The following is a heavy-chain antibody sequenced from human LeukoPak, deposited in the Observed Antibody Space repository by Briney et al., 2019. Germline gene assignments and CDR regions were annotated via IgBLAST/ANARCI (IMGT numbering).Heavy chain of an antibody. J-gene: IGHJ4*02. CDR1: GGSISSGDYY. V-gene: IGHV4-30-4*01. D-gene: IGHD2-8*01. CDR2: IYYSGST. CDR3: ARGLGYCTNGVCPLFDY. Sequence: SETLSHTCTVSGGSISSGDYYWSWIRQPPGKGLEWIGYIYYSGSTYYNPSLKSRVTISVDTSKNQFSLKLSSVTAADTAVYYCARGLGYCTNGVCPLFDYWGQGTLVTVSS.